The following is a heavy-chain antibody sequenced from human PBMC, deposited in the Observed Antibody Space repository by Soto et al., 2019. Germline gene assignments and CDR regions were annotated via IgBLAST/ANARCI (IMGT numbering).Heavy chain of an antibody. CDR3: ARVLRGYRNAIAVNWFDP. Sequence: QVQLQESGPGLVKPSQTLSLTCTVSGGSISRGGYYWSWIRQHPGKGLEWIGYIYYSGSTYYNPAPKSRVTLSVDTSKNQFSLKLSSVTAADTAVYSCARVLRGYRNAIAVNWFDPWGQGALVSVSS. V-gene: IGHV4-31*03. J-gene: IGHJ5*02. CDR1: GGSISRGGYY. CDR2: IYYSGST. D-gene: IGHD5-18*01.